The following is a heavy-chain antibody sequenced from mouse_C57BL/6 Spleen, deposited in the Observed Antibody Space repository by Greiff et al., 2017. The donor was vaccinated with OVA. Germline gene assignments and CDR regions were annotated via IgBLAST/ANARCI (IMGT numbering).Heavy chain of an antibody. D-gene: IGHD4-1*02. J-gene: IGHJ2*01. CDR1: GYTFTDYY. Sequence: VQLQQSGPELVKPGASVKISCKASGYTFTDYYMNWVKQSHGKSLEWIGDINPNNGGTSYNQKFKGKATLTVDKSSSTAYMELRSLTSEDSAVYYCARGQLADYWGQGTTLTVSS. CDR3: ARGQLADY. V-gene: IGHV1-26*01. CDR2: INPNNGGT.